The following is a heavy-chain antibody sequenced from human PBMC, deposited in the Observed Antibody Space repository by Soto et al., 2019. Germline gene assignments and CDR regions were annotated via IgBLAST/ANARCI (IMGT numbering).Heavy chain of an antibody. CDR3: ARQFWSGYLADY. CDR2: IYYSWST. Sequence: SETLSLTCTVSVGSISSSSYYLGWIRQPPGKGLEWIGSIYYSWSTYYNPSLKSRVTISVDTSKNQFSLKLSSVTAADTAVYYCARQFWSGYLADYWGQGTLVTVS. V-gene: IGHV4-39*01. CDR1: VGSISSSSYY. D-gene: IGHD3-3*01. J-gene: IGHJ4*02.